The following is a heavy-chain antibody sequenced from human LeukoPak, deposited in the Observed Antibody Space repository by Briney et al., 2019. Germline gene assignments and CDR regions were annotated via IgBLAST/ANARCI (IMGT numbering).Heavy chain of an antibody. CDR2: ISYDGNNK. CDR1: GFTFSSYA. Sequence: GRSLRLSCAASGFTFSSYAMHWVRQAPGKGLGWAAVISYDGNNKYYADSVKGRFTISRDNSKNTLYLQMNSLRIEDTAVYYCAKDPGTIAAAGTGHSWGQGTLVTVSS. CDR3: AKDPGTIAAAGTGHS. J-gene: IGHJ4*02. D-gene: IGHD6-13*01. V-gene: IGHV3-30-3*01.